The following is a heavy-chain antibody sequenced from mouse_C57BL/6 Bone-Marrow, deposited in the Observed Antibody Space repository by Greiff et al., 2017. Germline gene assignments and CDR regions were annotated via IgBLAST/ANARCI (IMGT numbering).Heavy chain of an antibody. CDR3: ARGVGDYAMDY. D-gene: IGHD3-3*01. Sequence: VKLKQPGTELVKPGASVKLSCKASGYTFTSYWMHWVKQRPGQGLEWIGNINPSNGGTNYNEKFKSKATLTVDKSSSTAYMQLSSLTSEDSAVYYCARGVGDYAMDYWGQGTSVTVSS. V-gene: IGHV1-53*01. J-gene: IGHJ4*01. CDR2: INPSNGGT. CDR1: GYTFTSYW.